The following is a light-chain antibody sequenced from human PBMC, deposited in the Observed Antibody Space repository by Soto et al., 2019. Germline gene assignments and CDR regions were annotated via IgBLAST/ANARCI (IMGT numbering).Light chain of an antibody. V-gene: IGKV3-20*01. CDR3: QQYGHSPRT. CDR2: SAS. J-gene: IGKJ1*01. CDR1: QSVADNY. Sequence: EIVLTQSACTLSLSPGERATLSWGASQSVADNYLAWYQQNPGQAPRLLIYSASRRATGIPDTFTGSGSGTDFPLTITRLEPEDFALYYCQQYGHSPRTFGQGTRWIS.